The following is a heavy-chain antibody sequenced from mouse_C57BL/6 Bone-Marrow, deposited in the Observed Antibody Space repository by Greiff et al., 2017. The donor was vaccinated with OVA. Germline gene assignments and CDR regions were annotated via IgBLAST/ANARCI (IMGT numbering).Heavy chain of an antibody. CDR1: GFTFSDFY. D-gene: IGHD1-1*01. Sequence: EVLLVESGGGLVQSGRSLRLSCATSGFTFSDFYMEWVRQAPGKGLEWIAASRNKANDYTTEYSAYVKGRFIVSRDTSQSILYLQMNALRAEDTAIYYCARDAGKGYWYCDGWGTGTTVTFSS. J-gene: IGHJ1*03. CDR2: SRNKANDYTT. CDR3: ARDAGKGYWYCDG. V-gene: IGHV7-1*01.